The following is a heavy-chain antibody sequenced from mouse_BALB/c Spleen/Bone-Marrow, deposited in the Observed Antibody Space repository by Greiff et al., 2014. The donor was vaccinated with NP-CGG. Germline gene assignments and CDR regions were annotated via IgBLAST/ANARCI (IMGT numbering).Heavy chain of an antibody. CDR2: IYPSDNYT. Sequence: VQLQQSGAELVKPGASVKLSCTASGYIFKSSWINWVKQRPGEGLEWIGNIYPSDNYTKYNQKFKDKATLTVDKSSSTAYMQLSSSTAEDSAVYYCTRTYEYFDYWGQGTTLTVSS. J-gene: IGHJ2*01. V-gene: IGHV1-69*02. CDR3: TRTYEYFDY. D-gene: IGHD2-3*01. CDR1: GYIFKSSW.